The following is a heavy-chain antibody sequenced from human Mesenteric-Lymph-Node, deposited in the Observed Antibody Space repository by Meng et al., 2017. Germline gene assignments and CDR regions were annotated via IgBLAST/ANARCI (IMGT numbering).Heavy chain of an antibody. CDR1: GGSISSSNW. CDR2: IYHSGRT. Sequence: QVQLQESGPGLVKPSQTLSLTCTVSGGSISSSNWWSWVRQPPGKGLEWIGEIYHSGRTNYNPSVKSRVSMSVDKSQNHFSLRLSSVTAADTAVYYCTTLYGDSISWGQGTLVTVSS. J-gene: IGHJ4*02. D-gene: IGHD4-17*01. V-gene: IGHV4-4*02. CDR3: TTLYGDSIS.